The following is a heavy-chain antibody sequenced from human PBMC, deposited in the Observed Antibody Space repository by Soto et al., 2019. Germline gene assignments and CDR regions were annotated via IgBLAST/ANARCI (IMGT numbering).Heavy chain of an antibody. V-gene: IGHV4-59*01. Sequence: SETLSLTCTVSGGSISSYYWSWIRQPPGKGLKWIGYIYYSGCTNYYPSLKSRVTISVDTYKNQFSLKLSSVTDADTAVYYCASSGGARGLDYYYYYGMDVWGQGTTVTVSS. CDR2: IYYSGCT. J-gene: IGHJ6*02. D-gene: IGHD3-16*01. CDR3: ASSGGARGLDYYYYYGMDV. CDR1: GGSISSYY.